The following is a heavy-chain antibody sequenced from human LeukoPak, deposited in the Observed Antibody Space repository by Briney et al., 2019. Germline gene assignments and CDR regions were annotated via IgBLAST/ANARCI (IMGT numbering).Heavy chain of an antibody. CDR3: ARTGNYYYYYMDV. CDR2: IPYDGTNK. Sequence: GGSLRLSCAATGFTFSSDAMHWVRQAPGKGLEWVAFIPYDGTNKYYADSVKGRFTISRDNAKNSLYLQMNSLRAEDTAVYYCARTGNYYYYYMDVWGKGTTVTVSS. CDR1: GFTFSSDA. J-gene: IGHJ6*03. V-gene: IGHV3-30*02. D-gene: IGHD1-14*01.